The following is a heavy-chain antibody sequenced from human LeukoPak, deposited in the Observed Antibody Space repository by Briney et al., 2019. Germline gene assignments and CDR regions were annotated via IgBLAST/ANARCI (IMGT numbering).Heavy chain of an antibody. CDR3: ARGPPGATVTTSTHANFDY. V-gene: IGHV4-34*01. CDR2: INHSGST. Sequence: NPGGSLRLSCAASGFTVSSNYMSWVRQPPGKGLEWIGEINHSGSTNYNPSLKSRVTISVDTSKNQFSLKLSSVTAADTAVYYCARGPPGATVTTSTHANFDYWGQGTLVTVSS. J-gene: IGHJ4*02. CDR1: GFTVSSNY. D-gene: IGHD4-17*01.